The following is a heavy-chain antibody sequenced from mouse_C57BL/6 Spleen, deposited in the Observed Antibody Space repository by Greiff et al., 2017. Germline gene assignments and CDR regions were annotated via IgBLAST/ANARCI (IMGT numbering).Heavy chain of an antibody. V-gene: IGHV2-6-1*01. CDR3: ARHCLYDVNAMDY. D-gene: IGHD2-12*01. CDR1: GFSLTSYG. J-gene: IGHJ4*01. Sequence: QVQLKESGPGLVAPSQSLSITCTVSGFSLTSYGVHWVRQPPGKGLEWLVVIWSDGSTNYNSALKSRLSISKDNSKSQVFLKMNSLQTDDTAMYYCARHCLYDVNAMDYWGQVTSVTVSS. CDR2: IWSDGST.